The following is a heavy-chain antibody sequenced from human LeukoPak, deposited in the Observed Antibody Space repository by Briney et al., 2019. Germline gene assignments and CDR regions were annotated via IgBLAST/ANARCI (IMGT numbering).Heavy chain of an antibody. J-gene: IGHJ4*02. D-gene: IGHD7-27*01. CDR3: ASEGTGDLPLDY. Sequence: SVKVSCKASGGTFSSYAISWVRQAPGQGLEWMGGIIPIFGTANYAQKFQGRVTITADESTSTAYMELSSLRSEDTAVYYCASEGTGDLPLDYWGQGTLVTVSS. V-gene: IGHV1-69*13. CDR1: GGTFSSYA. CDR2: IIPIFGTA.